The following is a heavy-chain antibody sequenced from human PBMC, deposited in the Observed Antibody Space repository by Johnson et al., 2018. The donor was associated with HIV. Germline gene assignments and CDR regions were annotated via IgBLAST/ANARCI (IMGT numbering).Heavy chain of an antibody. Sequence: QVQLVESGGGLVQPGGSLRLSCAASGFTFSSYAMHWVRQAPGKGLEWVAVIYSGGSTYYADSVKGRFSISRDNAKNSLYLQMNSLRAEDTAVYYCARAYYDSRGYYPHAFHVWGQGTVVTVSS. D-gene: IGHD3-22*01. CDR1: GFTFSSYA. J-gene: IGHJ3*01. V-gene: IGHV3-NL1*01. CDR3: ARAYYDSRGYYPHAFHV. CDR2: IYSGGST.